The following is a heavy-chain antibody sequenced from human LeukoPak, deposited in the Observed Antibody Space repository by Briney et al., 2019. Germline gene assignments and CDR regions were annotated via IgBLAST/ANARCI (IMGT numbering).Heavy chain of an antibody. CDR3: ARDLECSSTSCYRGGDAFDI. CDR1: GYTFTNYG. D-gene: IGHD2-2*02. J-gene: IGHJ3*02. Sequence: ASVKVSCKAYGYTFTNYGISWVRQVPGQGVGWMGWISAYNGNTNYAQNVQGRVTMTTDISTTTAYMELRSLRSDDTAVYYCARDLECSSTSCYRGGDAFDIWGQGTMVTVSS. V-gene: IGHV1-18*01. CDR2: ISAYNGNT.